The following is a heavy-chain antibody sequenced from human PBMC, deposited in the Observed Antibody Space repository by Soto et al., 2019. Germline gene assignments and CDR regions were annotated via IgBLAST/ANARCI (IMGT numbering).Heavy chain of an antibody. Sequence: SETLSLTCAVSGGSFSSGLYSCNWIRQPPGKGLEGIGYIYHDDNPYFNPSLKSRATISLDRSKSQFSLKVGSVTAADTALYYCARSSLYSMDVRGQGTTVTLSS. CDR1: GGSFSSGLYS. J-gene: IGHJ6*02. CDR2: IYHDDNP. CDR3: ARSSLYSMDV. V-gene: IGHV4-30-2*01.